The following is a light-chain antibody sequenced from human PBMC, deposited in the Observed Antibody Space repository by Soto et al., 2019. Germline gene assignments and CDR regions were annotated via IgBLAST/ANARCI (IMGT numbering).Light chain of an antibody. V-gene: IGKV3-20*01. CDR3: QQYGRSPLLYA. CDR2: GGS. J-gene: IGKJ2*01. Sequence: ENVLTQSPGTLSLSPGERATLSCRASQSVTSNFLAWYQQKPGQAPRLLIYGGSTRAAGVPDRFSGSGSGTDFPLTIARLEPEDFAVYYCQQYGRSPLLYAFGQGTKLGVK. CDR1: QSVTSNF.